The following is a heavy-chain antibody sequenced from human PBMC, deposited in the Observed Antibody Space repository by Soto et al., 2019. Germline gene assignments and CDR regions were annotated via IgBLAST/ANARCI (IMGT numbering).Heavy chain of an antibody. Sequence: QVHLQESGPGLVRTSEALSLTCTVSGDSINNYYWSWMRLPAGKGLEWIGRIYSNGNTYYNPSLKRRVSMSVDTSKNQFSLILTTVTAADTAVYYCARGGAVATTAHFDHWGQGTLVTVSS. D-gene: IGHD5-12*01. V-gene: IGHV4-4*07. CDR2: IYSNGNT. CDR3: ARGGAVATTAHFDH. J-gene: IGHJ4*02. CDR1: GDSINNYY.